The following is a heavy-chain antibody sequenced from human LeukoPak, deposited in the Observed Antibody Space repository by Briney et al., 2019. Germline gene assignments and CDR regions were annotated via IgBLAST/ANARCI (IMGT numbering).Heavy chain of an antibody. CDR1: GFTLCSYS. CDR2: ISGSGGST. CDR3: AKVVVVVAATFDY. D-gene: IGHD2-15*01. V-gene: IGHV3-23*01. Sequence: PGGSLRLSCAASGFTLCSYSMSWGRQAPGEGLGWVSAISGSGGSTYYADSVKGRFTISRDNSKNTLYLQMNSLRAEDTAVYYCAKVVVVVAATFDYWGQGTLVTVSS. J-gene: IGHJ4*02.